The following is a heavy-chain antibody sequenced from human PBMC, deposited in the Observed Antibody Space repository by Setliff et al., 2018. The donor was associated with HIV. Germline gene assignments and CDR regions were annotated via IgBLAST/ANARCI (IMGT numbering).Heavy chain of an antibody. CDR3: ARVGRNFVATMSADYYYYMDV. Sequence: ASVKVSCKASGYAFTGYYMHWVRQAPGQGLEWMGWINPNSGGTNYAQKFQGRVTMTRDTSISTAYMELSRLRSDDTAVYYCARVGRNFVATMSADYYYYMDVWGKGTTVTVSS. J-gene: IGHJ6*03. CDR1: GYAFTGYY. CDR2: INPNSGGT. V-gene: IGHV1-2*02. D-gene: IGHD5-12*01.